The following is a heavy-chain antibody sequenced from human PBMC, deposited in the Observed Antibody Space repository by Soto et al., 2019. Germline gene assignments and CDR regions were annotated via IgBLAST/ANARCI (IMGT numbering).Heavy chain of an antibody. V-gene: IGHV4-39*01. CDR1: GASISSATYF. D-gene: IGHD1-26*01. J-gene: IGHJ4*02. Sequence: SETLSLTCTVSGASISSATYFWGWIRQPPGKGLEWIGSVYYTGSSYYNPSLKSRVTISVDTSKNQFSLKLSSVTAADAAVYYCARSRKISESPSFSDYWGQGTLVTVSS. CDR3: ARSRKISESPSFSDY. CDR2: VYYTGSS.